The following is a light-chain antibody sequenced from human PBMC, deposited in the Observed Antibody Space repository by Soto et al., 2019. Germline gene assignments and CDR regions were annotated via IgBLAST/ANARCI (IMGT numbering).Light chain of an antibody. Sequence: DIQMTPSPSPLSSSVGDRVTITCPASQSISSWLAWYQQKPGKAPKLLIYDASSLESGVPSRFSGSGSGTEFTLTISSLQPDDFATYYCQQYNSYSGTFGQGTKV. V-gene: IGKV1-5*01. CDR1: QSISSW. CDR2: DAS. CDR3: QQYNSYSGT. J-gene: IGKJ1*01.